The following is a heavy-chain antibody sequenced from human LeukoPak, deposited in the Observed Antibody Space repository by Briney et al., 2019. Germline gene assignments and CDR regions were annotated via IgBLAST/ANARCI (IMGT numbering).Heavy chain of an antibody. CDR2: IWHDGSNK. D-gene: IGHD6-19*01. J-gene: IGHJ4*02. CDR1: GFIFSTYG. Sequence: GGSLRLSCAASGFIFSTYGIHWVRQAPGKGLEWVAVIWHDGSNKYYADSVKGRFTISRDNSKNTLYLQVNSLRAEDTAVYYCARASGPFDYWGQGTLVTVTS. CDR3: ARASGPFDY. V-gene: IGHV3-33*01.